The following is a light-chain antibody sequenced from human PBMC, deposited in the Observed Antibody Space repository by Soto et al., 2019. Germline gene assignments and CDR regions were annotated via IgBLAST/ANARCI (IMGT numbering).Light chain of an antibody. V-gene: IGKV1-27*01. CDR2: AAS. CDR3: QKYEGDHFT. CDR1: QAISSY. J-gene: IGKJ3*01. Sequence: DIQMTQSPSSLSASVGDRVTITCRASQAISSYLAWYQQKPGKVPQLLIYAASTVHSGVPSRFSGSGSGTDFTLTISSLQPEDGATYYCQKYEGDHFTFGPGTKVEIK.